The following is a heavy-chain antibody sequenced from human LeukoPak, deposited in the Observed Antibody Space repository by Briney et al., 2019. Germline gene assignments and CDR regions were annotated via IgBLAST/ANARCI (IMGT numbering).Heavy chain of an antibody. CDR2: INPNSGGT. Sequence: ASVKVSCKASGYTFTGYYMHWVRQAPGQGLEWMGWINPNSGGTNYAQKFQGRVTMTRDTSISTAYMELSRLRSDDTAVYYCARSGRSGSHASSDYYYMDVWGKGTTVTASS. CDR3: ARSGRSGSHASSDYYYMDV. V-gene: IGHV1-2*02. J-gene: IGHJ6*03. D-gene: IGHD1-26*01. CDR1: GYTFTGYY.